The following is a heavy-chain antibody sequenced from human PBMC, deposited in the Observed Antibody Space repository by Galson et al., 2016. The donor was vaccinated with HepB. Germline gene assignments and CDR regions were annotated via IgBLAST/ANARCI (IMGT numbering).Heavy chain of an antibody. CDR1: GGSISSSSYY. CDR3: ARHHAPWDLPKFDS. CDR2: IFYTGST. J-gene: IGHJ4*02. Sequence: SETLSLTCTVSGGSISSSSYYWGWIRQPPGKGLEWIGNIFYTGSTYYNPSLKSRVTVSVDTSKNQFSLKLNSVIAADTAVYYCARHHAPWDLPKFDSWGQGILVAVSS. V-gene: IGHV4-39*01. D-gene: IGHD1-26*01.